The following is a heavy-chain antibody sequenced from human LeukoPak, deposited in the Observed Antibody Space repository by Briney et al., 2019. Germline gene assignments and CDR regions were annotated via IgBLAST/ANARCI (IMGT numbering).Heavy chain of an antibody. CDR2: IYYSGST. CDR1: GGSISSYY. V-gene: IGHV4-59*08. J-gene: IGHJ6*02. D-gene: IGHD2/OR15-2a*01. Sequence: SETLSLTCTVSGGSISSYYWSWIRQPPGKGLEWIGYIYYSGSTNYNPSLKSRVTISVDTSKNQFSLKLSSVTAADTAVYYCARGGHHTPGGVGYLPLYYYYYYYGMDVWGQGTTVTVSS. CDR3: ARGGHHTPGGVGYLPLYYYYYYYGMDV.